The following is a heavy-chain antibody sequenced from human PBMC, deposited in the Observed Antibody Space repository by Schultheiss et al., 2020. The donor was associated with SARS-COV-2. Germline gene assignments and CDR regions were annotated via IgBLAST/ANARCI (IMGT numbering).Heavy chain of an antibody. CDR3: AKAVQPGYCSSTSCYREGDY. Sequence: GGSLRLSCAASGFTFSSYAMSWVRQAPGKGLEWVSAISGSGGSTSYADSVKGRFTISRDNSKNTLYLQMNSLRAEDTAVYYCAKAVQPGYCSSTSCYREGDYWGQGTLVTVSS. CDR1: GFTFSSYA. D-gene: IGHD2-2*02. CDR2: ISGSGGST. V-gene: IGHV3-23*01. J-gene: IGHJ4*02.